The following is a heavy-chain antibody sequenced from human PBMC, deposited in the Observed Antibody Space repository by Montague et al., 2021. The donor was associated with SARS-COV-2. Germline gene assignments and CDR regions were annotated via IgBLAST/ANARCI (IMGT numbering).Heavy chain of an antibody. Sequence: SLRLSCAASGFTVSSNYLNWVRQAPGKGLEWVSFIGSGGGTFYSDSLEGRFTISGDTSRNNLYLQMNSLRAEDTAVYYCEQGGAQGSRSFDYWGQGTLVTVSS. CDR3: EQGGAQGSRSFDY. CDR1: GFTVSSNY. J-gene: IGHJ4*02. V-gene: IGHV3-53*01. CDR2: IGSGGGT. D-gene: IGHD3-16*01.